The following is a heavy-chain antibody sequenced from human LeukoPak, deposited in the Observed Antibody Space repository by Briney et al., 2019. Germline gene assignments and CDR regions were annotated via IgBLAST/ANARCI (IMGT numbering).Heavy chain of an antibody. Sequence: GGSLRLSCAASGFTFSSYAMSWIRQAPGKGLEWVSAISGSGGSTYYADSVKGRFTISRDNSKNTLYLQMNSLRAEDTAVYYCAKDWLSTMVRGVSPCYFDYWCQGALVTVSS. CDR3: AKDWLSTMVRGVSPCYFDY. V-gene: IGHV3-23*01. CDR2: ISGSGGST. D-gene: IGHD3-10*01. J-gene: IGHJ4*02. CDR1: GFTFSSYA.